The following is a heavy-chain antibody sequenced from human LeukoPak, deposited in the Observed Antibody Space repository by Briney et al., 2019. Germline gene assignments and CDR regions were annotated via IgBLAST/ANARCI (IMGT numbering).Heavy chain of an antibody. D-gene: IGHD3-22*01. V-gene: IGHV3-74*01. Sequence: GGSLRLSCAASGFTFTNYWIHWVRHTPGKWLVWVSRLNRDGSTATYAESVKGRFTISRDNARNTVYLQMNSLRAEDTAVYYCAREQYFDNSFDYWGQGTLVTVSS. CDR1: GFTFTNYW. J-gene: IGHJ4*02. CDR2: LNRDGSTA. CDR3: AREQYFDNSFDY.